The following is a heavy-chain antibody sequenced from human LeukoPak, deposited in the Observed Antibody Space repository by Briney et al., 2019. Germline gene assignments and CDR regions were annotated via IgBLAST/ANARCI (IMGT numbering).Heavy chain of an antibody. CDR3: AREPRYDFWSGYYSPRTDAFDI. Sequence: SETLSLTCTVSGGSISSSSYYWGWIRQPPGKGLEWIGEINHSGSTNYNPSLKSRVTISVDTSKNQFSLKLSSVTAADTAVYYCAREPRYDFWSGYYSPRTDAFDIWGQGTMVTVSS. CDR2: INHSGST. J-gene: IGHJ3*02. D-gene: IGHD3-3*01. CDR1: GGSISSSSYY. V-gene: IGHV4-39*07.